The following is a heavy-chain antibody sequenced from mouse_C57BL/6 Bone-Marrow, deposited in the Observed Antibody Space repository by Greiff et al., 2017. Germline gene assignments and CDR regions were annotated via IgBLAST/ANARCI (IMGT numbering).Heavy chain of an antibody. CDR3: ARWWSYYFDY. CDR1: GYTFTSYW. Sequence: VQLQQPGAELVRPGTSVKLSCTASGYTFTSYWMHWVKQRPGQGLEWIGVIDPSDSYTNYNQKFKGKATLTVDTSSSTAYMQLSSLTSEDSAVYYCARWWSYYFDYWGQGTTLTVSS. J-gene: IGHJ2*01. V-gene: IGHV1-59*01. CDR2: IDPSDSYT. D-gene: IGHD1-1*02.